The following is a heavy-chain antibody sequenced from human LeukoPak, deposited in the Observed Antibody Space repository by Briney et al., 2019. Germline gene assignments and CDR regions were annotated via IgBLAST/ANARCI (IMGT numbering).Heavy chain of an antibody. V-gene: IGHV1-8*01. CDR3: ARTWMEELVQVY. CDR1: GYTFTSYD. Sequence: ASVKVSCKGSGYTFTSYDINWVRQAPGQGLEWMGWMNPNSGNTGYAQKFQGRVTMTRSTSMSTAYMELSGLRSEDTAVYYCARTWMEELVQVYWGQGTLVTVSS. CDR2: MNPNSGNT. D-gene: IGHD3-16*01. J-gene: IGHJ4*02.